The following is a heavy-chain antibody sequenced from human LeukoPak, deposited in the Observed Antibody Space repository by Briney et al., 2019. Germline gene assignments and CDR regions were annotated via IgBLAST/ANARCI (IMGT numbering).Heavy chain of an antibody. V-gene: IGHV4-59*01. J-gene: IGHJ6*04. CDR3: ARDKGYFDWLLARYYYYGTDV. CDR2: IYYSGST. CDR1: GGSISSYY. D-gene: IGHD3-9*01. Sequence: SETLSLTCTVSGGSISSYYWSWIRQPPGKGLEWIGYIYYSGSTNYNPSLKSRVTISVDTSKNQFSLKLSSVTAADTAVYYCARDKGYFDWLLARYYYYGTDVWGKGTTVTVSS.